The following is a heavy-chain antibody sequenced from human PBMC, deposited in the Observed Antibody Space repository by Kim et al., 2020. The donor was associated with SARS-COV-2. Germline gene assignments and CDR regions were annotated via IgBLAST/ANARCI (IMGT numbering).Heavy chain of an antibody. Sequence: SETLSLTCAVYGGSFSGYYWSWIRQPPGKGLEWIGETNHSGSTNYNPSLKSRITISVDTSKNQFSLKLSSVTAADTAVYYCARIGISSSWYPRSYYYYGMDVWGQGTTVTVSS. CDR3: ARIGISSSWYPRSYYYYGMDV. D-gene: IGHD6-13*01. CDR2: TNHSGST. CDR1: GGSFSGYY. V-gene: IGHV4-34*01. J-gene: IGHJ6*02.